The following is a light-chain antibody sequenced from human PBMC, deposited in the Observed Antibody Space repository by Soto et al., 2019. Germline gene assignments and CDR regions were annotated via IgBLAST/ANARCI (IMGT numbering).Light chain of an antibody. J-gene: IGLJ1*01. Sequence: QSVLTQPASVSGSPGQSITISCTGTSSDIGSYNRVSWYQQPPGTAPKLIIYEVNNRPSGVPDRFSGSKSGNTASLTISGLQAEDEADYYCNSFTTSSTYDFGTGTKVTVL. CDR2: EVN. V-gene: IGLV2-18*02. CDR3: NSFTTSSTYD. CDR1: SSDIGSYNR.